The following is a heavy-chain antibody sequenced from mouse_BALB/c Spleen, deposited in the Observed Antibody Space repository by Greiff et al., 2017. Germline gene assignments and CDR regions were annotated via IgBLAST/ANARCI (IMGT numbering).Heavy chain of an antibody. CDR2: ISDGGSYT. Sequence: EVKLVESGGGLVKPGGSLKLSCAASGFTFSDYYMYWVRQTPEKRLEWVATISDGGSYTYYPDSVKGRFTISRDNAKNNLYLQMSSLKSEDTAMYYCARDGTEGEGFAYWGQGTLVTVSA. J-gene: IGHJ3*01. D-gene: IGHD4-1*01. V-gene: IGHV5-4*02. CDR1: GFTFSDYY. CDR3: ARDGTEGEGFAY.